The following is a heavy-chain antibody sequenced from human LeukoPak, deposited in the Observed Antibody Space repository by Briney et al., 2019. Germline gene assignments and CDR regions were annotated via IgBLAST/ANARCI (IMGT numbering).Heavy chain of an antibody. Sequence: GGSLRLSCAASGFTFSSYSMNWVRQAPGRGLEWVSSISSSSSYIYYADSVKGRFTISRDNAKNSLYLQMNSLRAEDTAVYYCARDLYQPKVSNEIDYWGQGTLVTVSS. CDR1: GFTFSSYS. CDR2: ISSSSSYI. J-gene: IGHJ4*02. CDR3: ARDLYQPKVSNEIDY. V-gene: IGHV3-21*01. D-gene: IGHD2-2*01.